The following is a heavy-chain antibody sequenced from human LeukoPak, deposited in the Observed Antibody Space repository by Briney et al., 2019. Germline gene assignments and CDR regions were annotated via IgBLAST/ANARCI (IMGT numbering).Heavy chain of an antibody. CDR1: RFTLSTYA. J-gene: IGHJ4*02. CDR2: ISGSGDNT. D-gene: IGHD4-11*01. Sequence: PGGSLRLSCAASRFTLSTYAMSWVRQAPGKGVEWVSVISGSGDNTYYADSVKGRFTISRDNSKNTLYLQMNSLRAEDTAVYYCAKARTHEYSNYNYWGQGTLVTVSS. CDR3: AKARTHEYSNYNY. V-gene: IGHV3-23*01.